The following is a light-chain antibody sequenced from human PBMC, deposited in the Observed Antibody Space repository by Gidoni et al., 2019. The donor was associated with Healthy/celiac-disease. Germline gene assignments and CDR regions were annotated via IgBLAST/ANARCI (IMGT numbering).Light chain of an antibody. CDR3: QAWDSSTVV. CDR2: QDS. J-gene: IGLJ2*01. Sequence: SELTPPPSVSVSPGQTASITCSGDKLGDKYACWYQQKPGQSPVLVIYQDSKRPSGIPERFSGSNSGNTATLTISGTQAMDEADYYCQAWDSSTVVFGGGTKLTVL. V-gene: IGLV3-1*01. CDR1: KLGDKY.